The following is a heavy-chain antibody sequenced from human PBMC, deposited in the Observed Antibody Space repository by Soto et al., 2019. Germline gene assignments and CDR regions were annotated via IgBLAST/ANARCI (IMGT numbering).Heavy chain of an antibody. CDR3: ARGRTVSSIGPLLV. CDR1: GYNFFDYG. V-gene: IGHV1-18*01. CDR2: VSPKSGNT. Sequence: QIQLVQSGAEVKKPGASVKVSCKASGYNFFDYGVSWVRQAPGQGFGWLGWVSPKSGNTDYARKGQSRVTITTDTSTRTAYMELRGLRSDDTAVYYCARGRTVSSIGPLLVWGQGTLVSVSS. J-gene: IGHJ1*01. D-gene: IGHD1-1*01.